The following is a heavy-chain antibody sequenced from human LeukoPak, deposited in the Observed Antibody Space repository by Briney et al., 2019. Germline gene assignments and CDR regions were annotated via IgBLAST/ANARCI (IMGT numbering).Heavy chain of an antibody. CDR3: ARQSYGLAVASSETWWFDP. CDR2: IYPGDSDT. J-gene: IGHJ5*02. D-gene: IGHD6-19*01. V-gene: IGHV5-51*01. CDR1: GCSFTSYW. Sequence: GESLKISCKGCGCSFTSYWIGWVRQMPGKGLEWMGIIYPGDSDTRYSPSFQGQVTISADKSISTAYLQWSSLKASGTAMYYCARQSYGLAVASSETWWFDPWGQGTLVTVSS.